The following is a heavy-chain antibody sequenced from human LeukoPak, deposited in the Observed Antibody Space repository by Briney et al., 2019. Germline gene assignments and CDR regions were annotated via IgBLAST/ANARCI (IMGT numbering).Heavy chain of an antibody. CDR2: INHSGST. CDR1: GWSFSGYY. CDR3: ARPGAGAAAGTFDP. Sequence: SETLSLTCAVYGWSFSGYYWSWIRQPPGKGLEWIGEINHSGSTNYNPSLKSRVTISVDTSKNQFSLKLSSVTAADTAVYYCARPGAGAAAGTFDPWGQGTLVTVSS. D-gene: IGHD6-13*01. V-gene: IGHV4-34*01. J-gene: IGHJ5*02.